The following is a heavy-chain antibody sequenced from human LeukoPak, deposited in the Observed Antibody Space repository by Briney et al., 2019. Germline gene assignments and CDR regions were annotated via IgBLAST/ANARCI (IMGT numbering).Heavy chain of an antibody. D-gene: IGHD1-1*01. CDR2: ITPYNGNT. CDR3: ARDTKDY. CDR1: GYTFTSHG. J-gene: IGHJ4*02. V-gene: IGHV1-18*01. Sequence: ASVKVSCKASGYTFTSHGISWERQAPGQGLEWMGWITPYNGNTNYAQKLQGRVTMTTDTSTSTAYMELRSLRSDDTAMYYCARDTKDYWGQGTLVTVSS.